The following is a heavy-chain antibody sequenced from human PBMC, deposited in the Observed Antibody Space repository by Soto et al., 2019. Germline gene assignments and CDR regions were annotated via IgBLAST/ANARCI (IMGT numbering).Heavy chain of an antibody. D-gene: IGHD1-26*01. J-gene: IGHJ4*02. CDR2: IHVTGYT. Sequence: PSETLSLTCTVSGASITSGSYSWSWIRQAPGKGLEWIGNIHVTGYTAFSPSLKRRVTMSVDTSKNQFSLNVNSVTAADTAVYFCARGGALRPKGQVPLAFWGKGTRVTVS. CDR3: ARGGALRPKGQVPLAF. CDR1: GASITSGSYS. V-gene: IGHV4-30-2*01.